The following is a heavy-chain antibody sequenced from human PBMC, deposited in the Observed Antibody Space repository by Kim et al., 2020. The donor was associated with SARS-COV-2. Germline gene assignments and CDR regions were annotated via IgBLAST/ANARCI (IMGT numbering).Heavy chain of an antibody. CDR3: AASLTGAYEN. V-gene: IGHV3-74*01. D-gene: IGHD7-27*01. Sequence: GGSLRLSCVASGFTFSNYWMHWVRQGPGKGLMWVSRIKTDGSITTYADSVRGRFTISRDNAKNTLQLQMNSLRGEDTAVYFWAASLTGAYENWGQGTLVTVSS. J-gene: IGHJ4*02. CDR1: GFTFSNYW. CDR2: IKTDGSIT.